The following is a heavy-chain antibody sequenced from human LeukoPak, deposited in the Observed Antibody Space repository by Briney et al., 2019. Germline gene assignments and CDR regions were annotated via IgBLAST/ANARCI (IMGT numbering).Heavy chain of an antibody. D-gene: IGHD3-10*01. CDR3: ARFRGGNHLDYYYYGMDV. V-gene: IGHV4-34*01. Sequence: SETLSLTCAVYGGSFSGYYWSWIRQPPGKGLEWIGEINHSGSTNYNPSLKSRVTISVDTSKNQFSLKLSSVTAADTAVYYCARFRGGNHLDYYYYGMDVWGQGTTVTVSS. J-gene: IGHJ6*02. CDR1: GGSFSGYY. CDR2: INHSGST.